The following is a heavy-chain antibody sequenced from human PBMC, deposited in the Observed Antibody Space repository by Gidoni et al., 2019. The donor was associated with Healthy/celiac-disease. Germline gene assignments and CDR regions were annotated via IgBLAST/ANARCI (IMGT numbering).Heavy chain of an antibody. CDR3: TGGAARPEDYYYYYGMDV. Sequence: AYAASVKGRFTISRDDSKNTAYLQMNSLKTEDTAVYYCTGGAARPEDYYYYYGMDVWGQGTTVTVSS. D-gene: IGHD6-6*01. J-gene: IGHJ6*02. V-gene: IGHV3-73*01.